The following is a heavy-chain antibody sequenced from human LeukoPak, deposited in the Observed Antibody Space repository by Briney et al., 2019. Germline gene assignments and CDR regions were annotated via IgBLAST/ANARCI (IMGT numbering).Heavy chain of an antibody. V-gene: IGHV4-61*02. CDR1: GGSISSGSYY. CDR3: ARVGSSTDAASWFDP. D-gene: IGHD5/OR15-5a*01. J-gene: IGHJ5*02. CDR2: IYTSGST. Sequence: SETLSLTCTVSGGSISSGSYYWSWIRQPAGKGLEWIGRIYTSGSTNYNPSLKSRVTMSVDTSKNQFSLKLSSVTAADTAVYYCARVGSSTDAASWFDPWGQGTLVTVSS.